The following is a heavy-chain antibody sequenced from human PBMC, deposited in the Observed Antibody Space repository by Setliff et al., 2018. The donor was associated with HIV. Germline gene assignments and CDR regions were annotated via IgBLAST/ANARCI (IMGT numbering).Heavy chain of an antibody. D-gene: IGHD1-26*01. V-gene: IGHV3-30*04. CDR2: ISYDGSNK. CDR1: GLTFSSYA. Sequence: GGSLRLSCAASGLTFSSYAMHWVRQAPGKGLEWVAVISYDGSNKYYADSVKGRFTISRDNSKNTLFLQMNSLRPEDTAVYYCARDPILGGPDFFDYWGQGTLVTVS. J-gene: IGHJ4*02. CDR3: ARDPILGGPDFFDY.